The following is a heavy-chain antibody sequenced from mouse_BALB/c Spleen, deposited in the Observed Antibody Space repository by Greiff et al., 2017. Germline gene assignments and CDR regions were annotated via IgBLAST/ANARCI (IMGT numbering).Heavy chain of an antibody. Sequence: EVQLVESGGGLVQPGGSRKLSCAASGFTFSDYGMAWVRQAPGKGPEWVAFISNLAYSIYYADTVTGRFTISRENAKNTLYLEMSSLRSEDTAMYYCARAPITTVVEGYFDVWGAGTTVTVSS. CDR1: GFTFSDYG. D-gene: IGHD1-1*01. CDR2: ISNLAYSI. J-gene: IGHJ1*01. V-gene: IGHV5-15*02. CDR3: ARAPITTVVEGYFDV.